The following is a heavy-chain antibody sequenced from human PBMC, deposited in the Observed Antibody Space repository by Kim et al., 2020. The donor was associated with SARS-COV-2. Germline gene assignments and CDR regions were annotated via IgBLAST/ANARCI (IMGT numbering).Heavy chain of an antibody. J-gene: IGHJ4*02. V-gene: IGHV4-4*02. CDR3: VRECSGDDGGYRCYFDY. CDR2: IYHSGSN. CDR1: GGSISSSNW. Sequence: SETLSLTCAVSGGSISSSNWWSWVRQSPGKGLEWIGEIYHSGSNNYNPSLQSRVTMSVDESKNQLSLKMLSVTAADTAVYYCVRECSGDDGGYRCYFDYWGQGILVTVSS. D-gene: IGHD3-22*01.